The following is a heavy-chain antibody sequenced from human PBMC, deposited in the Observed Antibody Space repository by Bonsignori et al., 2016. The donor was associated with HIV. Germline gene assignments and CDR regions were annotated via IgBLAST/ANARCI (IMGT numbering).Heavy chain of an antibody. CDR2: IFDNGRT. V-gene: IGHV4-59*01. CDR1: GGSISTYY. D-gene: IGHD2/OR15-2a*01. J-gene: IGHJ3*02. Sequence: QVQLQESGPGLVKPSETLSLTCSVSGGSISTYYWTWIRQTPGKGLEWIGYIFDNGRTKYNPPSRSSHHISRHVREPVLPEAELCDRCGHGRYYCXTPRIGQDAFVYLGPRDNGHRLF. CDR3: XTPRIGQDAFVY.